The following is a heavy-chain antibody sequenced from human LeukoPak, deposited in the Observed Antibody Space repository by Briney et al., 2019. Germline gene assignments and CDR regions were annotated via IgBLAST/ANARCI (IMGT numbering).Heavy chain of an antibody. CDR3: STLWYGA. V-gene: IGHV3-15*01. D-gene: IGHD3-10*01. J-gene: IGHJ5*02. CDR1: GFTFTNAW. Sequence: GGSPRLSCAASGFTFTNAWMSWVRQAPGKGLEWVGRIKSKTDGGTSDYAAPVTGRFTISRDDSKSTLYLEMNSLKTEDTGVYYCSTLWYGAWGQGTLVTVSS. CDR2: IKSKTDGGTS.